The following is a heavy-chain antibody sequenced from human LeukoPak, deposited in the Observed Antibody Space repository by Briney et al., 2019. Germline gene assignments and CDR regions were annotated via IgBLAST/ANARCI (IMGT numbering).Heavy chain of an antibody. Sequence: ASVKVSCKASGYTFTGYYMHWVRQAPGQGLEWMGWINPNSGGTNYAQKFQGWVTMTKDTSISTAYMELSSLRSEDTAVYYCARASGLVYYYGMDVWGQGTTVTVSS. D-gene: IGHD3-10*01. CDR2: INPNSGGT. CDR3: ARASGLVYYYGMDV. V-gene: IGHV1-2*04. J-gene: IGHJ6*02. CDR1: GYTFTGYY.